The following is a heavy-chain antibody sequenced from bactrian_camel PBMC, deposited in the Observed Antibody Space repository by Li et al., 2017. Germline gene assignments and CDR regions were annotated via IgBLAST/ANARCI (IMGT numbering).Heavy chain of an antibody. CDR3: AAEGIGNTCLSDDWYPLSN. D-gene: IGHD6*01. V-gene: IGHV3S1*01. CDR1: GYTYNRNC. Sequence: HVQLVESGGGSVQAGGSLRLSCAASGYTYNRNCMAWFRQAPGKEREGVARIATGSGDTDYADSVKGRFTISQDNAKNTVYLQMNSLKPEDTAMYYCAAEGIGNTCLSDDWYPLSNWAQGTQVTVS. J-gene: IGHJ4*01. CDR2: IATGSGDT.